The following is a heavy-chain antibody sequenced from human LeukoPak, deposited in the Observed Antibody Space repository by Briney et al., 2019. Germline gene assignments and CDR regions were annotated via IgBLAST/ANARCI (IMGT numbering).Heavy chain of an antibody. J-gene: IGHJ4*02. CDR3: AKEDYGSGSYNPYYFDY. Sequence: PGGSLRLSWAASGFTFSSYAMSWVRQAPGKGLEWVSAISGSGGSTYYADSVKGRFTISRDNSKNTLYLQMNSLRAEDTAVYYCAKEDYGSGSYNPYYFDYWGQGTLVTVSS. V-gene: IGHV3-23*01. CDR2: ISGSGGST. D-gene: IGHD3-10*01. CDR1: GFTFSSYA.